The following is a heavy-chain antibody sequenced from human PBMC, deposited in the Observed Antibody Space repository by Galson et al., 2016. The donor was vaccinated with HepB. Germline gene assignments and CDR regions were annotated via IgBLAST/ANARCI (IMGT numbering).Heavy chain of an antibody. J-gene: IGHJ4*02. D-gene: IGHD3-16*01. CDR3: ARGTLWGNSREALAY. V-gene: IGHV4-34*01. Sequence: ETLSLTCAVYGGSFRGFYWNWIRQPPGKGLEWVGEIYHSGSTMYNPSLKSRVSISIDTSKKQFSLKLTSVTAADTAVYYCARGTLWGNSREALAYWGQGTLVTVSS. CDR1: GGSFRGFY. CDR2: IYHSGST.